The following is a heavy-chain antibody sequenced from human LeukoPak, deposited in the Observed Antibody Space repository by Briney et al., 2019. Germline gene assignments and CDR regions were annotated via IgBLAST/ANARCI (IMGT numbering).Heavy chain of an antibody. J-gene: IGHJ6*03. Sequence: GSLRLSCAASGFTFSSYWMSWVHQAPGKGLEWVANIKRDGSEKYYVDSVKGRFTISRDNAKNSLYLQMNSLRAEDTAVYYCARDPTYYYMDVWGKGTTVTVSS. CDR2: IKRDGSEK. V-gene: IGHV3-7*01. CDR3: ARDPTYYYMDV. CDR1: GFTFSSYW.